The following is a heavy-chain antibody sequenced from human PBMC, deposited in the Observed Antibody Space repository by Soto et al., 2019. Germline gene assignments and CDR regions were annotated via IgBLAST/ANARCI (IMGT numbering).Heavy chain of an antibody. CDR2: ISYYVSNK. D-gene: IGHD6-13*01. V-gene: IGHV3-30*03. CDR1: GFTFSSYG. CDR3: AILWQQNGMDV. Sequence: GGSLRLSCAASGFTFSSYGMHWVRQAPGNGLEWVAVISYYVSNKYYADSVKGRFTISRDNSKNTVYLQMSSLRAEDTAVYYCAILWQQNGMDVWGQGTTVTVSS. J-gene: IGHJ6*02.